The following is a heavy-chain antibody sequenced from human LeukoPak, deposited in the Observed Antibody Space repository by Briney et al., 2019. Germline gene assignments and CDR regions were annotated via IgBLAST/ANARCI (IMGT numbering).Heavy chain of an antibody. J-gene: IGHJ4*02. Sequence: GGSLRLSCAASGFTFSSYAMSWVRQAPGKGLEWVSAISGSGGSTYYADSVKGRFTISRDNSKNTLYLQMNSLRAEDAAVYYCAKGDSSGLYYFDYWGQGTLVTVSS. V-gene: IGHV3-23*01. CDR1: GFTFSSYA. D-gene: IGHD6-19*01. CDR2: ISGSGGST. CDR3: AKGDSSGLYYFDY.